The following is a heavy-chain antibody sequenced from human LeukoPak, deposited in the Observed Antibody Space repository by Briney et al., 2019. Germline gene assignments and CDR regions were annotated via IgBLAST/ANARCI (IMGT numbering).Heavy chain of an antibody. Sequence: GGSLRLSCAASRFTFSSYAMSWVRQAPGKGLEWVSAISGSGGSTYYADSVKGRFTISRDNSKNTLYLQMNSLRAEDTAVYYCAKVDTAMVTSYYYYYGMGVWGQGTTVTVSS. J-gene: IGHJ6*02. V-gene: IGHV3-23*01. CDR1: RFTFSSYA. CDR3: AKVDTAMVTSYYYYYGMGV. CDR2: ISGSGGST. D-gene: IGHD5-18*01.